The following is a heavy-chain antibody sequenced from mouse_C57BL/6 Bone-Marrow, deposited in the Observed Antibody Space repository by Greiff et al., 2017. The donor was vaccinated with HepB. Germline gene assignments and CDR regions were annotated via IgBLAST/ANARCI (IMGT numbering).Heavy chain of an antibody. J-gene: IGHJ3*01. V-gene: IGHV1-81*01. CDR2: IYPRSGNT. Sequence: QVQLKESGAELARPGASVKLSCKASGYTFTSYGISWVKQRTGQGLEWIGEIYPRSGNTYYNEKFKGKATLTADKSSSTAYMELRSLTSEDSAVYFCANYGSSYGFAYWGQGTLVTVSA. CDR1: GYTFTSYG. CDR3: ANYGSSYGFAY. D-gene: IGHD1-1*01.